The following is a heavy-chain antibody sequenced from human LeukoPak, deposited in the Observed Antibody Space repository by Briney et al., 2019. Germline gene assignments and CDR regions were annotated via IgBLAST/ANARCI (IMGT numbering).Heavy chain of an antibody. J-gene: IGHJ6*02. D-gene: IGHD3-3*01. V-gene: IGHV1-69*13. CDR3: ARHYDFWSGYPRLHYYYYYGMDV. Sequence: GASVKVSCKASGGTFSSYAISWVRQAPGQGLEWMGGIIPIFGTANYAQKFQGRVTITADESTSTAYMELSSLRSEDTAVYYCARHYDFWSGYPRLHYYYYYGMDVWGQGTTVTVSS. CDR1: GGTFSSYA. CDR2: IIPIFGTA.